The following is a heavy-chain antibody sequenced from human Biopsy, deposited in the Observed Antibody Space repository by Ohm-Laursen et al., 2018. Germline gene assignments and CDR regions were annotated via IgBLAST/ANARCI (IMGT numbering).Heavy chain of an antibody. CDR2: IYNTETT. V-gene: IGHV4-39*01. D-gene: IGHD3-3*01. Sequence: SQTLSLTCAVSGGSISSSTTYYWAWLRQPPGKGLEWIGSIYNTETTFYNPSLKSRVTISVDTSTNQFSLQVNSVTAADTAVYYCARTPRDSFWSGSYKRGLWFDPWGRGTLVIVSS. CDR3: ARTPRDSFWSGSYKRGLWFDP. J-gene: IGHJ5*02. CDR1: GGSISSSTTYY.